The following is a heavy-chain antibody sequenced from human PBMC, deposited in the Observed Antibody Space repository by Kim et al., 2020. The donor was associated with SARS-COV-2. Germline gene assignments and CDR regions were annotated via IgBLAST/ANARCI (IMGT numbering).Heavy chain of an antibody. J-gene: IGHJ5*02. Sequence: SVKVSCKASGGTFSSYAISWVRQAPGQGLEWMGGIIPIFGTANYAQKFQGRVTITADESTSTAYMELSSLRSEDTAVYYCARDRSGIAAAGYWFDPWGQGTLVTVSS. CDR3: ARDRSGIAAAGYWFDP. CDR2: IIPIFGTA. CDR1: GGTFSSYA. D-gene: IGHD6-13*01. V-gene: IGHV1-69*13.